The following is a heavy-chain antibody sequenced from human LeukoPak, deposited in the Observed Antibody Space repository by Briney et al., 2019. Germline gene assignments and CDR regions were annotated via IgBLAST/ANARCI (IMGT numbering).Heavy chain of an antibody. CDR2: IYHSGST. V-gene: IGHV4-59*01. Sequence: PSETLSLTCTVSGGSISSYYWSWIRQPPGKGLEWIGYIYHSGSTNYNPSLKSRVTISVDTSKNQFSLKLSSVTAADTAVYYCARVDSSSWYEIDYWGQGTLVTVSS. CDR1: GGSISSYY. J-gene: IGHJ4*02. CDR3: ARVDSSSWYEIDY. D-gene: IGHD6-13*01.